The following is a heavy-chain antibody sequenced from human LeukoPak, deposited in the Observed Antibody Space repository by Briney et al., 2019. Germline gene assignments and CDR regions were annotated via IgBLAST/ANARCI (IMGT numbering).Heavy chain of an antibody. CDR3: ARDPNKAIHYSDYGTGGWFDP. J-gene: IGHJ5*02. Sequence: SETLSLTCIVYGGSFSGYYWSWIRQPPGRGLEWIGEINHSGSINYNPSLKSRVTISLDTSKNQFSLKLSSVTAADTAVYYCARDPNKAIHYSDYGTGGWFDPWGQGTLVTVSS. CDR1: GGSFSGYY. V-gene: IGHV4-34*01. D-gene: IGHD4-11*01. CDR2: INHSGSI.